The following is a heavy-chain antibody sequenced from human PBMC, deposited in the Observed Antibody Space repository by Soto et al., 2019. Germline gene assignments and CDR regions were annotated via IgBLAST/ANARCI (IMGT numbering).Heavy chain of an antibody. CDR3: AKSPNPGSATPSYYGMDV. D-gene: IGHD2-15*01. J-gene: IGHJ6*02. V-gene: IGHV1-2*06. Sequence: ASVKVSCKASGYIFTDYYMHWVRQAPGQELGWMGRINPNSGGTNYAQKFQGRVTMTRDTSISTAYTELSSLRSEDTAVYYCAKSPNPGSATPSYYGMDVWGLGTTVTVSS. CDR2: INPNSGGT. CDR1: GYIFTDYY.